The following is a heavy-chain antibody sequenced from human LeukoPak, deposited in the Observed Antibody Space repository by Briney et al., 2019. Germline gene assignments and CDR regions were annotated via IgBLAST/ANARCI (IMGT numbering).Heavy chain of an antibody. D-gene: IGHD6-19*01. CDR1: GFTFSSYA. V-gene: IGHV3-23*01. CDR3: AKDATGNGSPYYFDH. Sequence: GGSLRLSCAASGFTFSSYAMRWVRQAPGKGLEWVSAISGSGGSTYYADSVKGRFTISRDNSKNTLSLQMNSLIVEDTAVYYCAKDATGNGSPYYFDHWGQGTLVTVSS. J-gene: IGHJ4*02. CDR2: ISGSGGST.